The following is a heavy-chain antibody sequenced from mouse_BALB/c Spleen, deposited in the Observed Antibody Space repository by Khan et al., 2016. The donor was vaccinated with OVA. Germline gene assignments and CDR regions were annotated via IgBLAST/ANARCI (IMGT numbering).Heavy chain of an antibody. CDR1: GYTFINYW. D-gene: IGHD1-1*02. J-gene: IGHJ2*01. CDR3: ARRGTRGWFNY. Sequence: VQLVESGAELAKPGASVKMSCKASGYTFINYWILWVKQRPGQGLEWIGYINPSTAYTEYNQNFKDKATLTADKSSSTAYMHLSSLTSEDSAVYCCARRGTRGWFNYWGQGTPLTVSA. CDR2: INPSTAYT. V-gene: IGHV1-7*01.